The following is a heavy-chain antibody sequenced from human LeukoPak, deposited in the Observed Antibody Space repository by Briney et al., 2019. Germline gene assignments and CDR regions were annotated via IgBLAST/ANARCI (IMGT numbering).Heavy chain of an antibody. CDR1: GGSISSYY. J-gene: IGHJ4*02. CDR3: ARDRGYDSSGYAY. Sequence: SETLSLTCTVSGGSISSYYWTWTRQPAGKGLEWIGRIYTSGSTNYNPSLKSRVTMSVDTSKHQFSLKLSSVTAADTAVYYCARDRGYDSSGYAYWGQGTLVTVSS. D-gene: IGHD3-22*01. CDR2: IYTSGST. V-gene: IGHV4-4*07.